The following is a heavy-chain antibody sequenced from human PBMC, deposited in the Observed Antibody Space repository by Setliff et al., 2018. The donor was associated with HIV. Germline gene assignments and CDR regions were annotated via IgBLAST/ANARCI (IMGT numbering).Heavy chain of an antibody. V-gene: IGHV7-4-1*02. D-gene: IGHD3-3*01. CDR3: ARAPPRITIFGVVVSSDYYNYYMDV. J-gene: IGHJ6*03. CDR2: INTNTGNP. CDR1: GYTFTNYA. Sequence: ASVKVSCKASGYTFTNYAINWVRQAPGQGLEWMGWINTNTGNPTYAQGFTGRFVFSLDTSVSTAFLQISSLQAEDTAVYYCARAPPRITIFGVVVSSDYYNYYMDVWGKGTTVTVSS.